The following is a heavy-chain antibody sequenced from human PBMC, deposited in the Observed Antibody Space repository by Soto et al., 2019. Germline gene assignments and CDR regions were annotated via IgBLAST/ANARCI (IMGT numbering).Heavy chain of an antibody. J-gene: IGHJ4*02. CDR3: AKDKGRCRGGSCYYYFDY. CDR2: ISGSGGST. D-gene: IGHD2-15*01. CDR1: GFTFSSYA. V-gene: IGHV3-23*01. Sequence: GSLRLSCAASGFTFSSYAMSWVRQAPGKGLEWVSAISGSGGSTYYADSVKGRFTISRDNSKNTLYLQMNSLRAEDTAVYYCAKDKGRCRGGSCYYYFDYWGQGTLVTVSS.